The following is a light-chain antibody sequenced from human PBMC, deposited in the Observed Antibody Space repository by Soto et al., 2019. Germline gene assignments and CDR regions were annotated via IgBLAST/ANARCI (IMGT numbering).Light chain of an antibody. CDR2: EGN. CDR1: SSDIGYYNL. V-gene: IGLV2-23*01. CDR3: CSHAGKNFPFYV. J-gene: IGLJ1*01. Sequence: QSVLTQPASVSGSPGQSITISCSGSSSDIGYYNLVSWYQRRPGAAPKLIIYEGNKRPSGGSTRFSASKSGNTASLTISGLQAEDEADYFCCSHAGKNFPFYVFGTGTKVTVL.